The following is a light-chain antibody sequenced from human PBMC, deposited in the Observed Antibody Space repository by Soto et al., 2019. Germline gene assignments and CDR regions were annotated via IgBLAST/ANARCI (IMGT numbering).Light chain of an antibody. Sequence: EIVMTQSPATLSVSPGEGATLSCRASQSVGNKLAWYQQKPGQPPSLPIYDTSTRAAAVPARFSGSGSGTAFTLTITGLQSEDFAVYYCQQYYSWPLFGPGTKVEI. J-gene: IGKJ3*01. CDR3: QQYYSWPL. V-gene: IGKV3-15*01. CDR1: QSVGNK. CDR2: DTS.